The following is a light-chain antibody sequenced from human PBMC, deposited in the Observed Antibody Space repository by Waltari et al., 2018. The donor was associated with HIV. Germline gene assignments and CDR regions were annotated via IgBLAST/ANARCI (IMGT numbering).Light chain of an antibody. J-gene: IGLJ2*01. CDR2: DVS. CDR1: SSDVGGYNY. CDR3: CSYAGSYTHVV. V-gene: IGLV2-11*01. Sequence: QSALTQPRSVSGSPGQSVTISCTGTSSDVGGYNYVSWYQQHPGKAPKLMIYDVSKRPSGVPDLFSGSKSGHTASLTISGLQAEDEADYYCCSYAGSYTHVVFGGGTKLTVL.